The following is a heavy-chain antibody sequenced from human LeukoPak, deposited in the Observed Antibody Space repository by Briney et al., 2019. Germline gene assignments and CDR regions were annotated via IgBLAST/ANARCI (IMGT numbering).Heavy chain of an antibody. CDR1: GFTFSGSA. V-gene: IGHV3-73*01. J-gene: IGHJ6*03. D-gene: IGHD6-6*01. CDR3: TRQFIAARPVYYYYYMDV. CDR2: IRSKANSYAT. Sequence: GGSLRLSCAASGFTFSGSAMHWVRQASGKGLEWVGRIRSKANSYATAYAASVKGRFTISRDDSKNTAYLQMNSLKTEDTAVYYCTRQFIAARPVYYYYYMDVWGKRTTVTVSS.